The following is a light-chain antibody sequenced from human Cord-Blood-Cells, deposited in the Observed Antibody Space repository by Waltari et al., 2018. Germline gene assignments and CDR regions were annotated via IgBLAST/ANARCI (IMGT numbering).Light chain of an antibody. J-gene: IGLJ1*01. CDR3: CSYAGSYTFV. V-gene: IGLV2-11*01. Sequence: QYALTQPRSVFGSPGQSVTISCTGTSSDVVGYNYVSWYQPHQGKDPKLMFYEVSKRPSGVLDSFSASKSGSTASLTISGLQAEDEADYSCCSYAGSYTFVFGTGTKVTVL. CDR1: SSDVVGYNY. CDR2: EVS.